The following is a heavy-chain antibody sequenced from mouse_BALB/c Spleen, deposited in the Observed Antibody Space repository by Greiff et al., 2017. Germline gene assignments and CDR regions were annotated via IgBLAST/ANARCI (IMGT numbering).Heavy chain of an antibody. CDR3: ASWGSRSPFAY. J-gene: IGHJ2*01. CDR1: GYSFTGYY. D-gene: IGHD1-1*01. Sequence: LVKTGASVKISCKASGYSFTGYYMHWVKQSHGKSLEWIGYISCYNGATSYNRKFKGKATFTVDTSSSTAYIQFNSLTSEYSAVYYCASWGSRSPFAYWGQGTTLTVSS. V-gene: IGHV1S34*01. CDR2: ISCYNGAT.